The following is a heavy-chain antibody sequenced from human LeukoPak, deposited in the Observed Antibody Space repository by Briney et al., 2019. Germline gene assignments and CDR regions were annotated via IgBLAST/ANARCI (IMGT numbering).Heavy chain of an antibody. CDR3: AKPGTMMFFDY. CDR2: ISGSGGST. Sequence: GGSLRLSCAASGFTFSSYGMHWVRQAPGKGLEWVSAISGSGGSTYYADSVKGRFTISRDNSKNTLYLQMNSLRAEDTAVYYCAKPGTMMFFDYWGPGTLVTGSS. V-gene: IGHV3-23*01. CDR1: GFTFSSYG. D-gene: IGHD3-22*01. J-gene: IGHJ4*02.